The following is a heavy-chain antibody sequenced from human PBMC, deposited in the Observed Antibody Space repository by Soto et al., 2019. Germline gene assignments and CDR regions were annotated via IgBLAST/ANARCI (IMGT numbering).Heavy chain of an antibody. CDR2: ISYDGSNK. CDR1: GFTFSSYG. D-gene: IGHD5-18*01. J-gene: IGHJ4*02. CDR3: AKSGERGTAMVSVY. V-gene: IGHV3-30*18. Sequence: QVQLVESGGGVVQPGRSLRLSCAASGFTFSSYGMHWVRQAPGKGLEWVAVISYDGSNKYYADAVKRRFTISSDNSKNTLYLQMNSQRAEGTCVYYCAKSGERGTAMVSVYWGQGSLVTVSS.